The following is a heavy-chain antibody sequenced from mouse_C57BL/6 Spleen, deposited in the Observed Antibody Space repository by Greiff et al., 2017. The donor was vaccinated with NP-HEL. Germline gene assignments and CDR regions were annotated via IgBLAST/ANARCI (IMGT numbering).Heavy chain of an antibody. D-gene: IGHD2-5*01. Sequence: VQLQQPGAELVKPGASVKMSCKASGYTFTSYWITWVKQRPGQGLEWIGDIYPGSGSTNYNEKVKSKATLTVDTSSSTAYMQLSSLTSEDSAVYYCARRRYYSNNYFDYWGQGTTLTVSA. CDR3: ARRRYYSNNYFDY. J-gene: IGHJ2*01. CDR1: GYTFTSYW. V-gene: IGHV1-55*01. CDR2: IYPGSGST.